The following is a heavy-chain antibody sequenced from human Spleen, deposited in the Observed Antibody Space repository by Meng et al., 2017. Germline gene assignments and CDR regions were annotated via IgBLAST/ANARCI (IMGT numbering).Heavy chain of an antibody. Sequence: SVKVSCKALGGIFSNYVIGWVRQAPGQGLEWMGGINAVFGTTNYAQKFQGRVTITTDESTSTAYMELSSLRSEDTAVYYCARATVNTPGFFDYWGQGTLVTVSS. CDR3: ARATVNTPGFFDY. CDR1: GGIFSNYV. D-gene: IGHD4-17*01. V-gene: IGHV1-69*05. J-gene: IGHJ4*02. CDR2: INAVFGTT.